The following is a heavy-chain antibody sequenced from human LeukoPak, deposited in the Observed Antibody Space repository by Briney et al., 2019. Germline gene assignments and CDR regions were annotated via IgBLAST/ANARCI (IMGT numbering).Heavy chain of an antibody. J-gene: IGHJ4*01. CDR1: GFTFSSYS. CDR3: ATMLRGVKSIDY. D-gene: IGHD2-8*01. CDR2: ISSSSSYI. V-gene: IGHV3-21*01. Sequence: PGGSLRLSCAASGFTFSSYSMNWVRQAPGKGLEWVSSISSSSSYIYYADSVKGRFTISRDNAKNSLYLQMNSLRAEDTAVYYCATMLRGVKSIDYSGPGTPVTASS.